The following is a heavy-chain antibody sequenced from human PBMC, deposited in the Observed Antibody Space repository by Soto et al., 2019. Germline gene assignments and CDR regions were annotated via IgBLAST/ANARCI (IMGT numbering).Heavy chain of an antibody. D-gene: IGHD3-10*01. V-gene: IGHV4-59*08. CDR2: VHHSWGY. J-gene: IGHJ6*02. CDR1: GGSISSYY. Sequence: QVQLQESGPGLVKPSETLSLSCTVSGGSISSYYWSWFRQSPGKRMEWIGYVHHSWGYSYNPSLLSGVAISLDTSKSQFSLKVTSVTATDTAVYYCARQGFGPLHGLVGVWGQGTTVTVSS. CDR3: ARQGFGPLHGLVGV.